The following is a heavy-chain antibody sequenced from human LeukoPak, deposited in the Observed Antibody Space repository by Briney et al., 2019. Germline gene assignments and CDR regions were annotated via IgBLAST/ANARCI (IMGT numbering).Heavy chain of an antibody. Sequence: ASGKVSCKASGYTFTGYYMHWVRQAPGQGLEWMGWINPNSGGTNYAQKFQGRVTMTRDTSISTAYMELGRLRSDDTAVYYCARVGITIFGVVRGYFDYWGQGTLVTVSS. V-gene: IGHV1-2*02. CDR1: GYTFTGYY. J-gene: IGHJ4*02. D-gene: IGHD3-3*01. CDR3: ARVGITIFGVVRGYFDY. CDR2: INPNSGGT.